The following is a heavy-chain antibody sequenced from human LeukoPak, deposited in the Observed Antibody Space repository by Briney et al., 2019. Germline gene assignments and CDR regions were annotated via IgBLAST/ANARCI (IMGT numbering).Heavy chain of an antibody. D-gene: IGHD3-22*01. J-gene: IGHJ4*02. CDR2: IYTSGST. V-gene: IGHV4-4*07. Sequence: PSETLSLTCTVSGGSISSYYWSWIRQPAGKGLEWIGRIYTSGSTNYNPSLKSRVTMSVDTSKNQFSLKLSSVTAADTAVYYCAEYYYDSSGYYYFDYWGQGTLVTVSS. CDR1: GGSISSYY. CDR3: AEYYYDSSGYYYFDY.